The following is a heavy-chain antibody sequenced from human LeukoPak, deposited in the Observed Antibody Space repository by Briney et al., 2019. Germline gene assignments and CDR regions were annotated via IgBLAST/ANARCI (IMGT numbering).Heavy chain of an antibody. Sequence: ASVKVSCKVSGYTLTELSMHWVRQAPGKGLEWMGGFDPEDGETIYAQKFQGRVTMTRDTSISTAYMELSRLRSDDTAVYYCARGCSSTSCYTKDGMDVWGQGTTVTVSS. CDR2: FDPEDGET. D-gene: IGHD2-2*02. CDR1: GYTLTELS. J-gene: IGHJ6*02. V-gene: IGHV1-24*01. CDR3: ARGCSSTSCYTKDGMDV.